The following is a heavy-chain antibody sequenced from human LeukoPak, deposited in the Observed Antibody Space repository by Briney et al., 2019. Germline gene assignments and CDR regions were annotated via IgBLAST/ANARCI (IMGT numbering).Heavy chain of an antibody. CDR1: GFSFERHW. V-gene: IGHV3-7*01. J-gene: IGHJ5*02. CDR3: ARLLGDSTIYDL. CDR2: IRHDGNQI. Sequence: GGSLRLSCAASGFSFERHWMSWVRQAPGEGLEWVATIRHDGNQIHYLDSVKARFIISRDNAKNSLSLQMNSLRDEDTAMYYCARLLGDSTIYDLWGQGTLVTVSS. D-gene: IGHD5-24*01.